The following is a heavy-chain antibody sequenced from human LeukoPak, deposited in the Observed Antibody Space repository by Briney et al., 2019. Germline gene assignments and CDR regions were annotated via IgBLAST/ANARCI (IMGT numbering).Heavy chain of an antibody. CDR2: ISSSSSYI. CDR3: ARDRLVTVFDY. CDR1: GFTFSSYS. Sequence: GGSLRLSCAASGFTFSSYSMNWVRQAPGKGLEWVSSISSSSSYIYYADSVKGRFTISRDNAKNSLYLQINSLRAEDTAVYYCARDRLVTVFDYWGQGTLVTVSS. J-gene: IGHJ4*02. D-gene: IGHD4-23*01. V-gene: IGHV3-21*01.